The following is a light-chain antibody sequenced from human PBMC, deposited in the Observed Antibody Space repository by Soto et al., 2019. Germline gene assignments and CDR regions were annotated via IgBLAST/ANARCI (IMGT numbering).Light chain of an antibody. V-gene: IGKV3-11*01. CDR1: QSVSSY. CDR3: QQRSNWPLT. J-gene: IGKJ3*01. CDR2: DAS. Sequence: EIVLTQSPATLSLSPGDSATLSCRASQSVSSYLAWYQQKTGQAPRLLIYDASNRATGIPARFSGSGSGTDFTLTISSLEPEDFAVYYCQQRSNWPLTXGPGTKVDIK.